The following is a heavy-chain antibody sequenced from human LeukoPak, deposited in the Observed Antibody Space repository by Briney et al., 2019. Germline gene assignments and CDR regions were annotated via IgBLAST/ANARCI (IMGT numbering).Heavy chain of an antibody. CDR3: ARDGSLGWFDP. CDR2: IYYSGST. CDR1: GGSISNYY. Sequence: SETLSLTCTVSGGSISNYYWTWIQRPPGKGLEWIGYIYYSGSTNYNPSLKSRVTISVDTSKNQFSLKLSSVTAADTAVYYCARDGSLGWFDPWGQGTLVTVSS. V-gene: IGHV4-59*01. J-gene: IGHJ5*02.